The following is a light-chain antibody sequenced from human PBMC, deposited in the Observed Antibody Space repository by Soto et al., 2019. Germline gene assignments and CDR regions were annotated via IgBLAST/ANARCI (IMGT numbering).Light chain of an antibody. CDR2: SAS. CDR3: QKYDGAPWT. V-gene: IGKV1-27*01. J-gene: IGKJ1*01. CDR1: QDISNY. Sequence: DIQMTQSPSSLSASVGDRVTITCRASQDISNYLAWYQQKPGQVPNLLIYSASTLQSGVPSRFSGSGSGTDFTLTISSLQPVDVATYYCQKYDGAPWTFGQGTKVEIK.